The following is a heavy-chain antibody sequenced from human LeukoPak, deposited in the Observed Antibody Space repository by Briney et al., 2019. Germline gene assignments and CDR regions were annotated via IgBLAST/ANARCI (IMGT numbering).Heavy chain of an antibody. Sequence: GGSLRLSCAASGFTFSTYSMHWVRQAPGKGLEWVAVISHDGRNKYYADSVKGRFTISRDNSRNTLYLQMNSPRVDDTAVFYCARVATGLYASGSYSDFWGQGTLVTVSS. D-gene: IGHD3-10*01. J-gene: IGHJ4*02. CDR3: ARVATGLYASGSYSDF. CDR1: GFTFSTYS. CDR2: ISHDGRNK. V-gene: IGHV3-30*14.